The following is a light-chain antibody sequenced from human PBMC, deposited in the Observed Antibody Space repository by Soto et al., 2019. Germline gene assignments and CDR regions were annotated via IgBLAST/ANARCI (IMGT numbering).Light chain of an antibody. CDR3: TSYAGINNLV. Sequence: QSALTQPPSASGSPGQSVTISCTGTSSDIGGYNFVSWYQQHPGKVPKLMIYDVTKRPSGVPDRFSGSKSGNTASLTVSGLQAEDEADYYCTSYAGINNLVFGGGTKVTVL. CDR2: DVT. V-gene: IGLV2-8*01. CDR1: SSDIGGYNF. J-gene: IGLJ2*01.